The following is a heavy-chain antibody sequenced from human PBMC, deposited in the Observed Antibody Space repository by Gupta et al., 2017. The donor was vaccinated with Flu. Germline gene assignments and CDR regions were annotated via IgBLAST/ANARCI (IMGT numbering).Heavy chain of an antibody. CDR1: GVPIGSNY. V-gene: IGHV4-4*07. CDR3: ARVDIKRGWFDP. J-gene: IGHJ5*02. CDR2: IYTNETT. D-gene: IGHD2-2*03. Sequence: QVHLQESGPGLVKPSETLSLTCTVSGVPIGSNYWSWIRQPAGKGLEWIGRIYTNETTNYNPSLKSRVTMSVDTSKNQFSLKLTSVTAADTAVDYCARVDIKRGWFDPWGQGTLVTVSS.